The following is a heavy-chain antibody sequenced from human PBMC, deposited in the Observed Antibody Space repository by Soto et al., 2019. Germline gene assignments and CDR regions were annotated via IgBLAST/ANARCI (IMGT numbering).Heavy chain of an antibody. CDR3: ARAYGGNPAMFDP. J-gene: IGHJ5*02. CDR2: IYTGGST. Sequence: EVQLVESGGGLIQPGGSLRLSCAASGFTVSRDYISWVRQAPGKGLEWVSVIYTGGSTYYADSVKGRFTFSRDNSKNTLYLQMTSLRAEDTAVYYCARAYGGNPAMFDPWGQGTLVTVSS. CDR1: GFTVSRDY. D-gene: IGHD4-17*01. V-gene: IGHV3-53*01.